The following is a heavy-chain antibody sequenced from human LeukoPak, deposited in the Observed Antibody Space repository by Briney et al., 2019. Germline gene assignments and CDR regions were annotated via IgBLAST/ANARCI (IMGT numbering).Heavy chain of an antibody. J-gene: IGHJ6*02. CDR1: GFTLSSYW. V-gene: IGHV3-7*02. CDR3: ARNPGMDV. CDR2: IRQDGGEK. Sequence: GGSLRLSCAAAGFTLSSYWMGWVRQAPGKGLEWVANIRQDGGEKYYVDSVKGRFTISRDNAKNTLFLQMNSLRAEDTAVYYCARNPGMDVWGQGTTVTVSS.